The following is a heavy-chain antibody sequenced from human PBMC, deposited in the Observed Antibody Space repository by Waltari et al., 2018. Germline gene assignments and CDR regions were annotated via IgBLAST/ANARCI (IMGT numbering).Heavy chain of an antibody. J-gene: IGHJ4*02. CDR3: ARDQYCTNGVCIDY. Sequence: QVQLQESGPGLVKPSETLSLTYTVSGGSISSYYWRWIRQPAGKGLEWIGRIYTSGSTNYNPSLKSRVTMSVDTSKNQFSLKLSSVTAADTAVYYCARDQYCTNGVCIDYWGQGTLVTVSS. V-gene: IGHV4-4*07. CDR2: IYTSGST. CDR1: GGSISSYY. D-gene: IGHD2-8*01.